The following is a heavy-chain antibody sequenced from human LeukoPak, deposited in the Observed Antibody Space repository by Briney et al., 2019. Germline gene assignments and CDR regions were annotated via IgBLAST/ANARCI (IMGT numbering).Heavy chain of an antibody. V-gene: IGHV3-53*01. D-gene: IGHD5-24*01. Sequence: GGSLRLSCAASGFTVSSNYMSWVRQAPGKGLEWVSVIYSGGSTYYADSVKGRFTISRDNSKNTLYLQMNSLRAEDTAVYYCAKDEDGYTQGLFDYWGQGTLVTVSS. CDR3: AKDEDGYTQGLFDY. J-gene: IGHJ4*02. CDR2: IYSGGST. CDR1: GFTVSSNY.